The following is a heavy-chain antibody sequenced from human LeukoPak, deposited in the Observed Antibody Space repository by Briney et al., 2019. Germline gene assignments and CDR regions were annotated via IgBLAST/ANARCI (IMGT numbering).Heavy chain of an antibody. J-gene: IGHJ3*02. V-gene: IGHV4-34*01. CDR1: GGSFSGYY. CDR2: INHSGST. CDR3: ARGYSSGSDPPAFDI. D-gene: IGHD6-19*01. Sequence: PSETLSLTCAVYGGSFSGYYWSWIRQPPGKGLEWIGEINHSGSTNYNPSLKSRVTISVDTSKNQFSLKLSSVTAADTAVYYCARGYSSGSDPPAFDIWGQGTMVTVSS.